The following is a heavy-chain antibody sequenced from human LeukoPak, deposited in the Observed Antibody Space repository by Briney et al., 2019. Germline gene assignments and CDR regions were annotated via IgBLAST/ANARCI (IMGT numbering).Heavy chain of an antibody. CDR1: GGSFSGYY. D-gene: IGHD5-18*01. CDR2: INHSGST. J-gene: IGHJ4*02. CDR3: ARGLRRRYSYGYYFDY. Sequence: MTSETLSLTCAVYGGSFSGYYWSWIRQPPGKGLEWIGEINHSGSTTYNPSLKSRVTISVDTSKKQFSLKLSSVTAADTAVYYCARGLRRRYSYGYYFDYWGQGTLVTVSP. V-gene: IGHV4-34*01.